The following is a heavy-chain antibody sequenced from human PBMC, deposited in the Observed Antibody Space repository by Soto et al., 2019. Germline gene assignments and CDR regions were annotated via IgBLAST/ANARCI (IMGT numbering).Heavy chain of an antibody. CDR3: ARGKLVGATSSVY. Sequence: PSENLSLTWDVSGGSISSGGYSWSWIRQPPGKGLEWTGYIYHSGSTYYNPSLKSRGTISVERYKNPYSLKLSSVTAADTSVYFCARGKLVGATSSVYWGQGTLVTVSS. J-gene: IGHJ4*02. CDR2: IYHSGST. D-gene: IGHD1-26*01. V-gene: IGHV4-30-2*01. CDR1: GGSISSGGYS.